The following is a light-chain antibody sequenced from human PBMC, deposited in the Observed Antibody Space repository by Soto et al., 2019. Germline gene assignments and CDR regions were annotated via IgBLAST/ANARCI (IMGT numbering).Light chain of an antibody. CDR2: DVS. V-gene: IGLV2-14*01. J-gene: IGLJ2*01. CDR1: SSDIGSYNH. CDR3: STYTGSSTVI. Sequence: QSALTQPASVSGSPGQSITISCTGSSSDIGSYNHVSWYQQHPGQAPNVVIYDVSKRPSGVSVRFSGSKSGYTASLTISGLQAEDEADYYCSTYTGSSTVIFGGGTKLTVL.